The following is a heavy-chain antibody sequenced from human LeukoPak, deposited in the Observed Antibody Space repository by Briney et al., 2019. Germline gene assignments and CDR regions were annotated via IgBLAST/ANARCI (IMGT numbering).Heavy chain of an antibody. D-gene: IGHD5-24*01. V-gene: IGHV1-2*06. CDR1: GYTFTGYY. CDR2: INPNSGGK. CDR3: ARVGRWLQDWYFDL. J-gene: IGHJ2*01. Sequence: GASVKVSCRASGYTFTGYYMHWVRQAPGQGLEWMGRINPNSGGKNYAQKFQGRVTMNRETSISTAYMELSRLRSDDTAVYYCARVGRWLQDWYFDLWGRGTLVTVSS.